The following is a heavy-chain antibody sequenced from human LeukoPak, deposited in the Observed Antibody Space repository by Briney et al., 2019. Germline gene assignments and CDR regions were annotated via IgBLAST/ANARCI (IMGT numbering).Heavy chain of an antibody. V-gene: IGHV4-34*01. Sequence: SETLSLTCAVYGGSFSGYYWGWIRQPPGKGLEWIGEINHSGSTNYNPSLKSRVTISVDASKNQFSLKLSSVTAADTAVYYCALGVGASNFDYWGQGTLVTVSS. D-gene: IGHD1-26*01. CDR2: INHSGST. J-gene: IGHJ4*02. CDR3: ALGVGASNFDY. CDR1: GGSFSGYY.